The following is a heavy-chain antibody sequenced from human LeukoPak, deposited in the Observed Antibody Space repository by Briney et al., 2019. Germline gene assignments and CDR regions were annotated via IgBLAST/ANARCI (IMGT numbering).Heavy chain of an antibody. CDR1: GFTFNSNG. V-gene: IGHV3-33*06. CDR2: IWYDGSNK. CDR3: AKGTRVRDGMDV. J-gene: IGHJ6*02. Sequence: GGSLRLSCAASGFTFNSNGMHWVRQAPGKGLEGVALIWYDGSNKYYADSVKGRFTISRDNSENTLYLQMNSLRAEDTAVYYCAKGTRVRDGMDVWGQGTTVTVSS.